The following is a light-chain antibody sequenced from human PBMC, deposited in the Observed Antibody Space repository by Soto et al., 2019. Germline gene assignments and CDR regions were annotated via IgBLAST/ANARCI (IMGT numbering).Light chain of an antibody. J-gene: IGKJ3*01. V-gene: IGKV3-11*01. CDR1: QSVSSY. CDR3: QQRGNWPLT. CDR2: DTS. Sequence: EIVLTQSPATLSLSPGERATLSCRASQSVSSYLAWYQQKPGQAPRLLMYDTSNRATGIPARFSGSGSGTDFTLTISSLEPEDFAFYYCQQRGNWPLTFGPGTKV.